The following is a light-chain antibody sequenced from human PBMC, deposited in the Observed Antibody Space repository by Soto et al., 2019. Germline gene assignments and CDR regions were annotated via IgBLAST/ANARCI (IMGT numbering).Light chain of an antibody. J-gene: IGKJ1*01. CDR1: QSVSNNF. Sequence: EIVLTQSPGTLSLSPGERATLSCRASQSVSNNFLAWYQQKPGQAPRLLIHGASTRATGIPDRFRGSESGTDFTLTISRLEPEDFAVYYCQQYATSPGFSQGTKVEIK. CDR3: QQYATSPG. CDR2: GAS. V-gene: IGKV3-20*01.